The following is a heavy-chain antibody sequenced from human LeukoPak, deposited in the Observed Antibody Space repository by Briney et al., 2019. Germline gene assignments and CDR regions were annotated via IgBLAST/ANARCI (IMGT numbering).Heavy chain of an antibody. CDR1: GFTFSNYA. CDR3: AKAVECSGGSCPGSYTSYGMDV. CDR2: IRDSGVTT. Sequence: PGGSLRLSCAASGFTFSNYAMSWVRQAPGKGLEYVSAIRDSGVTTYYADSLKGRFTISRDNSKNTLYLQMNSLRAEDTAVYYCAKAVECSGGSCPGSYTSYGMDVWGQGTTVTVSS. J-gene: IGHJ6*02. V-gene: IGHV3-23*01. D-gene: IGHD2-15*01.